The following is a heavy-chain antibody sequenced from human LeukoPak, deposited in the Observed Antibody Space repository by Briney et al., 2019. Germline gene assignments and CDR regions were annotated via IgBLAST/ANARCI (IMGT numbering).Heavy chain of an antibody. CDR1: GGTFSSYA. CDR3: ARDRGLFAPPDKWWGEGGGVSTHYYYNGMDV. D-gene: IGHD2-8*01. Sequence: ASVKVSCKASGGTFSSYAISWVRQAPGQGLEWMGGIIPIFGTANYAQKFQGRVTITTDESTSTAYMELSRLRSDDTAVYYCARDRGLFAPPDKWWGEGGGVSTHYYYNGMDVWGQGPRVTVPS. V-gene: IGHV1-69*05. CDR2: IIPIFGTA. J-gene: IGHJ6*02.